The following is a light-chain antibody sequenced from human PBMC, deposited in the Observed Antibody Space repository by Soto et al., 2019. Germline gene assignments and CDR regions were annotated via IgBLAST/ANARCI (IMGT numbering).Light chain of an antibody. Sequence: TVMTQSPATLSVSPWERATLSCRASQTISNTFLAWYQQRPGQAPRLLIYGASGRAAGIPDRFSGSGSGTDFTLSISRLEPEDFAVYYCQQYGVSPTFGGGTKVDIK. V-gene: IGKV3-20*01. CDR3: QQYGVSPT. J-gene: IGKJ4*01. CDR1: QTISNTF. CDR2: GAS.